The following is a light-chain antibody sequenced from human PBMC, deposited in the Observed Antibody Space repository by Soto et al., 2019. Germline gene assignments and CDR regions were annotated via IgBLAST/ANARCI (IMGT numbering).Light chain of an antibody. CDR2: GAS. CDR3: QQYATSPIT. CDR1: QSVGRNY. Sequence: ENVLTQSAGTLSFSPGERATLSCRASQSVGRNYLAWFQQKSGQAPRLVIYGASSRAAGIPDRLSGSGSGTDFTLTISRLEPEDFAVYYCQQYATSPITFGQGTRLEIK. J-gene: IGKJ5*01. V-gene: IGKV3-20*01.